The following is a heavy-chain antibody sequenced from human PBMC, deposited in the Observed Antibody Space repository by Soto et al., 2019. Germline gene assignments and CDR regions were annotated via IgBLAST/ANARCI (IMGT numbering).Heavy chain of an antibody. J-gene: IGHJ2*01. CDR1: GFTFSSYT. CDR2: ISSTGSI. D-gene: IGHD3-10*01. CDR3: ARGGRG. Sequence: EVQLVESGGGLVQPGGSLRLSCAASGFTFSSYTMNWVRQAPGKGLEWISSISSTGSIYQADSVKGRFTISRDNAKNSLFLKINGLRDEDTAVYYWARGGRGGGRGTLVTVSS. V-gene: IGHV3-48*02.